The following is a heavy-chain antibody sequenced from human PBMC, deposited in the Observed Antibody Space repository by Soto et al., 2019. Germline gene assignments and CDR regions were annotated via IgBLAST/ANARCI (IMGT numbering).Heavy chain of an antibody. CDR1: GFTFSSYC. CDR2: IKQDGSEK. CDR3: ARGTF. J-gene: IGHJ4*02. V-gene: IGHV3-7*05. Sequence: EVQLVESGGGLVQPGGSLRLSCAASGFTFSSYCMSWVRQAPGKGLEWVANIKQDGSEKYYVDSVKGRFTISRDNAKNSLYLQMNGLRAADTAGYYCARGTFWGQGTLVTVSS.